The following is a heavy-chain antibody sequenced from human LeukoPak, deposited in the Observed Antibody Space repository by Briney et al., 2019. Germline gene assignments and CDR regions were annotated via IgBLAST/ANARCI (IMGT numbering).Heavy chain of an antibody. CDR2: IYWDDDK. D-gene: IGHD1-26*01. V-gene: IGHV2-5*02. CDR3: AHRISGSYYGY. Sequence: SGPTLVKPTQTLTLTCTFSGFSLSTSGVGVGWIRQPPGKALEWLALIYWDDDKRYTPSLKSRLTINKATSKNQVVPISSNKDPVYTATYYCAHRISGSYYGYWGQGTLVTVSS. CDR1: GFSLSTSGVG. J-gene: IGHJ4*02.